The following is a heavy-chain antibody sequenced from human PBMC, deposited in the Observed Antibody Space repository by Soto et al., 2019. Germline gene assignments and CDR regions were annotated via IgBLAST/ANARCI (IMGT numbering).Heavy chain of an antibody. D-gene: IGHD7-27*01. V-gene: IGHV4-59*08. Sequence: QVQLQESGPGLVKPSETLSLTCTVSGGSISSHYWIWIRQPPGKGLEWIGYIYYSGSTNYNPSLKSRVTISVDTSTNQFSLKLSSVTAADTAVYYCARRVTGDAHFDLWGRGTVVTVSS. CDR1: GGSISSHY. CDR2: IYYSGST. J-gene: IGHJ2*01. CDR3: ARRVTGDAHFDL.